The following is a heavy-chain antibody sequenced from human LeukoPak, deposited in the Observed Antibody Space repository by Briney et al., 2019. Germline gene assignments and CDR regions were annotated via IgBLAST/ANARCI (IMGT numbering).Heavy chain of an antibody. D-gene: IGHD2-15*01. Sequence: GGSLRLSCAASGFTFSNYWMTWVRQAPGKGLEWVANIKQDGSEKYYVDSVKGRFTISRDNAKNSLYLQMNSLRAEDTALYYCAREDQPRGTFDYWGQGILVTVSS. CDR1: GFTFSNYW. CDR2: IKQDGSEK. V-gene: IGHV3-7*05. J-gene: IGHJ4*02. CDR3: AREDQPRGTFDY.